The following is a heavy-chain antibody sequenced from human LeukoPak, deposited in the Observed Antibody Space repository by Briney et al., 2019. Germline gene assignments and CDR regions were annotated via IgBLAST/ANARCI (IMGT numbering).Heavy chain of an antibody. Sequence: PGESLKISCKGSGYSFTNYWITWVRQMPGKGLEWMGGVDPGDSYIKYSPSFQGHVTTSADKSISTAYLHWSSLKASDTAMYYCARHRRLSNFDYWGQGTLVTVSS. V-gene: IGHV5-10-1*01. CDR2: VDPGDSYI. CDR3: ARHRRLSNFDY. J-gene: IGHJ4*02. CDR1: GYSFTNYW. D-gene: IGHD3-16*02.